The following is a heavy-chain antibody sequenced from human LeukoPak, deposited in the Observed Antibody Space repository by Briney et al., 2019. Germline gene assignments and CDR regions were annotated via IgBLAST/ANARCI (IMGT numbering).Heavy chain of an antibody. CDR1: GGSFSGYY. D-gene: IGHD2-15*01. Sequence: SETLSLTCAVCGGSFSGYYWSWIRQPPGKGLEWIGEINHSGSTNYNPSLKSRVTISVDTSKNQFSLKLSSVTAADTAVYYCARRRRAPPTYFVVVVAATPFDYWGQGTLVTVSS. CDR2: INHSGST. CDR3: ARRRRAPPTYFVVVVAATPFDY. V-gene: IGHV4-34*01. J-gene: IGHJ4*02.